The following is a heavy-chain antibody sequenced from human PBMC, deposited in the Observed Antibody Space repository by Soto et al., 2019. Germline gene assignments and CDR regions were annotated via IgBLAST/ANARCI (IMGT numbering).Heavy chain of an antibody. J-gene: IGHJ4*02. V-gene: IGHV4-61*01. CDR2: IYYSGST. D-gene: IGHD2-8*02. Sequence: QVQLQESGPGLVKPSETLSLTCTVSGGSVISGSYYWGWIRQPPGKGPEWIGYIYYSGSTNVNPSLKSRVTMSADVSKNQFSLRLTSVTAADTALYYCARGMTPPGAPAWYYFDSWGQGTLVTVSS. CDR1: GGSVISGSYY. CDR3: ARGMTPPGAPAWYYFDS.